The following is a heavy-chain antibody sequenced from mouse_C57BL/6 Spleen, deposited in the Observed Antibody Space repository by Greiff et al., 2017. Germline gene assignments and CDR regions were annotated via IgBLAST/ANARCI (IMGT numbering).Heavy chain of an antibody. J-gene: IGHJ4*01. Sequence: VQLQQPGAELVRPGSSVKLSCKASGYTFTSYWMHWVKQRPIQGLEWIGNIDPSDSETHYNQKFKDKATLTVDKSSSTAYMQLSSLTSEDSAVYYCARSEASFYAMDYWGQGTSVTGSS. CDR3: ARSEASFYAMDY. CDR1: GYTFTSYW. D-gene: IGHD6-1*01. CDR2: IDPSDSET. V-gene: IGHV1-52*01.